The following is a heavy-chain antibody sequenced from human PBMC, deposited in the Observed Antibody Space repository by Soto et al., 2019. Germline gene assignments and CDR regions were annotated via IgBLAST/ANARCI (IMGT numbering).Heavy chain of an antibody. D-gene: IGHD2-15*01. Sequence: SVKVTCKASGGTFSSYAISWVRQAPGQGLEWMGGIIPIFGTANYTQKFQGRVTITADESTSTAYMELSSLRSEDTAVYYCARDRRGRPQHYFDYWGQGTLVTVSS. J-gene: IGHJ4*02. CDR2: IIPIFGTA. CDR1: GGTFSSYA. CDR3: ARDRRGRPQHYFDY. V-gene: IGHV1-69*13.